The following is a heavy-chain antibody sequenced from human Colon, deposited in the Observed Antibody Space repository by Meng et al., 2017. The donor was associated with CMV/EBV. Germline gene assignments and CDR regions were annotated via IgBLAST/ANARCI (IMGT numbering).Heavy chain of an antibody. D-gene: IGHD3-3*01. CDR3: ARYRNFDISSGFSY. J-gene: IGHJ4*02. Sequence: SCSGSGFTFNTYPINWVRPAPGKGLEWVAIISYDGGNSYYADSVKGRFTLSRDNSKNTVYLQMNSLRPEDTGVYYCARYRNFDISSGFSYWGQGTLVTVSS. CDR2: ISYDGGNS. CDR1: GFTFNTYP. V-gene: IGHV3-30-3*01.